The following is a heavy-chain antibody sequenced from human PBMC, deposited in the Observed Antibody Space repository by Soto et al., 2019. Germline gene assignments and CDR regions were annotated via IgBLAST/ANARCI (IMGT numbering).Heavy chain of an antibody. V-gene: IGHV4-59*08. J-gene: IGHJ6*02. CDR2: IYYSGST. D-gene: IGHD3-10*01. Sequence: SETLSLTCTVSGGSISSYYWSWIRQPPGKGLEWIGYIYYSGSTNYNPSLKSRVTISVDTSKNQFSLKLSSVTAADTAVYYCARLWFGASTSQPLYYYGMDVWGQGTTVTVSS. CDR3: ARLWFGASTSQPLYYYGMDV. CDR1: GGSISSYY.